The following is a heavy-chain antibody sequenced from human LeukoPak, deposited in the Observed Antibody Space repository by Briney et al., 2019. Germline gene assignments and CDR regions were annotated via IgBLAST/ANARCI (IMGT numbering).Heavy chain of an antibody. CDR3: ARDRYSSSWPNFFY. J-gene: IGHJ4*02. CDR2: IIPIFGTA. CDR1: GGTFSSYA. D-gene: IGHD6-13*01. V-gene: IGHV1-69*06. Sequence: GASVKVSCKASGGTFSSYAISWVRQAPGQGLEWMGGIIPIFGTANYAQKFQGRVTITADKSTSTVYMELSSLRSDDTAVYYCARDRYSSSWPNFFYWGQGTLVTVSS.